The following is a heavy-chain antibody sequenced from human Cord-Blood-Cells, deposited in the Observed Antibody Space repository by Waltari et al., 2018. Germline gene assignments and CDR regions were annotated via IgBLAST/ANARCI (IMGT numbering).Heavy chain of an antibody. D-gene: IGHD2-2*01. J-gene: IGHJ6*02. Sequence: QVQLQQWGAGLLKPSETLSLTCAFYGGSFSGSYWSWIRHPPGKGLEWIGENNKSGRTNYNPARKSRVTISVDTSKNRFSLRLSSVTAADTAVYYCARGGGDCSSTSCFVKSYYYYGMDGWGQGTTVTVSS. V-gene: IGHV4-34*01. CDR2: NNKSGRT. CDR3: ARGGGDCSSTSCFVKSYYYYGMDG. CDR1: GGSFSGSY.